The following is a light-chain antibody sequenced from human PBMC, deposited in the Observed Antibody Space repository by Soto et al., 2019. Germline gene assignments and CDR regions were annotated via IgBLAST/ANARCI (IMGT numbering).Light chain of an antibody. CDR1: QSISTY. CDR2: AAS. V-gene: IGKV1-39*01. Sequence: DIQMTQSPSTLSASVGDRVTITCRASQSISTYLNWYQQKLGKAPTLQIYAASSLQSGVPSRFSGGGSGTDFTLTISSLQPEDFATYFCQQCYSSPRTFGQGTKVEIK. CDR3: QQCYSSPRT. J-gene: IGKJ1*01.